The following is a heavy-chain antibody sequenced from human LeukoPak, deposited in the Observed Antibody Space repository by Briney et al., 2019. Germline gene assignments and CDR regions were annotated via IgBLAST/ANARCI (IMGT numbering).Heavy chain of an antibody. D-gene: IGHD1-26*01. V-gene: IGHV4-39*01. CDR3: ARHRGSPYSGSYYYFDY. CDR2: IYYSGST. CDR1: GGSISSSSYY. J-gene: IGHJ4*02. Sequence: PSETLSLTCTASGGSISSSSYYWGWIRQPPGKGLEWIGNIYYSGSTYYNPSLKSRVTISVDTSKNQFSLKLSSVTAADTAVYYCARHRGSPYSGSYYYFDYWGQGTLVTVSS.